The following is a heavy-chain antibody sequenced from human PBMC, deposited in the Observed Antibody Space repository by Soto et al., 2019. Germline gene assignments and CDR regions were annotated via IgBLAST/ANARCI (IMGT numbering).Heavy chain of an antibody. CDR2: FDPEDGET. CDR1: GYTLTELS. D-gene: IGHD3-3*01. V-gene: IGHV1-24*01. Sequence: TSVKVSCKVSGYTLTELSMHWVRQAPGKGLEWMGGFDPEDGETIYAQKFQGRVTMTEDTSTDTAYMELSSLRPEDTAVYYCATGSYDFWSGYPHEYYGMDVWGQGTTVTVSS. J-gene: IGHJ6*02. CDR3: ATGSYDFWSGYPHEYYGMDV.